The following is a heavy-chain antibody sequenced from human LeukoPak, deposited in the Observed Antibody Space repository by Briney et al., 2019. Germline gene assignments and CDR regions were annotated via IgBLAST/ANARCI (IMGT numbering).Heavy chain of an antibody. CDR2: ISSSSTI. CDR1: GFTFSSYS. V-gene: IGHV3-48*01. J-gene: IGHJ6*03. D-gene: IGHD3-22*01. CDR3: ARVSGYDSSGYYSGYYYYYMDV. Sequence: GGSLRLSCAASGFTFSSYSMNWVRQAPGKGLEWVSYISSSSTIYYADSVKGRFTISRDNAKNSLYLQMNSLRAEDTAVYYCARVSGYDSSGYYSGYYYYYMDVWGKGTTVTVSS.